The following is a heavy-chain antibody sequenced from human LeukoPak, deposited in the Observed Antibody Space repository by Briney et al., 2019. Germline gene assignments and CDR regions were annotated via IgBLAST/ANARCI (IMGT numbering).Heavy chain of an antibody. J-gene: IGHJ4*02. V-gene: IGHV3-30*18. Sequence: GGSLRLSCAASGFTFSSYGMHWVRQAPGKGLEWVAVISYDGSNKYYADSVKGRFTISRDNSKNTLYLQMNSLRAEDTAVYYCAKDGEYNWNDVPFLSYWGQGTLVTVSS. CDR1: GFTFSSYG. CDR3: AKDGEYNWNDVPFLSY. CDR2: ISYDGSNK. D-gene: IGHD1-1*01.